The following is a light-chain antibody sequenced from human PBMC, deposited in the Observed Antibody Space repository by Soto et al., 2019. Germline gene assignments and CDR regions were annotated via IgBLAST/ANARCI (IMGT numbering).Light chain of an antibody. Sequence: DLQLTQSPSFLSASVGDRVTITCRASQGISSYLAWYQQKPGKAPKLLIHAASTLQSGVPSRFSGSGSGTEFTLTISSLQPEDFATYYCQQLNNYPRTFGQGTKVEIK. CDR2: AAS. CDR3: QQLNNYPRT. CDR1: QGISSY. J-gene: IGKJ1*01. V-gene: IGKV1-9*01.